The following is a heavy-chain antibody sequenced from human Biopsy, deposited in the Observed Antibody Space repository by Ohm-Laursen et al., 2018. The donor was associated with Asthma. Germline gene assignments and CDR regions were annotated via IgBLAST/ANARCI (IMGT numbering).Heavy chain of an antibody. CDR2: ISVYNGNT. Sequence: ASVKVSCRTSGYTFNSAGITWVRQAPGQGLEWMGWISVYNGNTKVAQKLQDRVTMITGTSTSTAYMELRSLRSDDTAVYFCARAVDYSHYYGIDVWGQGTTVTVS. J-gene: IGHJ6*02. CDR1: GYTFNSAG. D-gene: IGHD3-10*01. CDR3: ARAVDYSHYYGIDV. V-gene: IGHV1-18*01.